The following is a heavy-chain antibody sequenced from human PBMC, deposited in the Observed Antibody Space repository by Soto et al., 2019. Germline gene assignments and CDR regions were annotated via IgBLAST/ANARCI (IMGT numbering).Heavy chain of an antibody. CDR2: TSYDGSNK. V-gene: IGHV3-30*19. CDR3: ARWGPRGGLDV. CDR1: GFTFRSYV. J-gene: IGHJ4*02. D-gene: IGHD3-16*01. Sequence: QVQLVESGGGVVQPGTSLRLSCVGSGFTFRSYVIHWVRQAPGKGLEWVALTSYDGSNKYYDDSVKGRFTISRDNSRKTVDLQMDSLRYEDTILYSCARWGPRGGLDVWGQGTLVSVSS.